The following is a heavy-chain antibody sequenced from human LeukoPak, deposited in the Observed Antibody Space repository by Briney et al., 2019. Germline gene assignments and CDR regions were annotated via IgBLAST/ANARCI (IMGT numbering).Heavy chain of an antibody. Sequence: PGGSLRLSCAASGFTFSSYSMNWVRQAPGKGLEWVSYISSSSSTIYYADSVKGRFTISRDNAKNSLYLQMNSLRAEDTAVYYCNGERGYSYGNIYYYYYGMDVWGQGTTVTVSS. CDR2: ISSSSSTI. CDR3: NGERGYSYGNIYYYYYGMDV. CDR1: GFTFSSYS. D-gene: IGHD5-18*01. J-gene: IGHJ6*02. V-gene: IGHV3-48*04.